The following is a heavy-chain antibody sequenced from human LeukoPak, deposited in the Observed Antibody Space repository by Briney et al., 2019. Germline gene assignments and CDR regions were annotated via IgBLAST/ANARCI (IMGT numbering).Heavy chain of an antibody. J-gene: IGHJ4*02. V-gene: IGHV3-30*02. CDR3: AKEFSSWYNY. CDR2: IRYDGSKK. D-gene: IGHD6-13*01. Sequence: GGSLRLSCAAPGFTFSSYGMHWVRQAPGKGLEWVAFIRYDGSKKYYADSVKGRFTISRDNSKNTLYLEMNSLRAEDTAVYYCAKEFSSWYNYWGQGTLVTVSS. CDR1: GFTFSSYG.